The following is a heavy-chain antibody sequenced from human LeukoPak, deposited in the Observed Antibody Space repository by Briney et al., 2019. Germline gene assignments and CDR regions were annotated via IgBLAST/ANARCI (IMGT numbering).Heavy chain of an antibody. V-gene: IGHV1-46*01. Sequence: ASVKVSCKASGCTFINYYMHWVRRAPGQGLEWMGIINPSGGSAYYAQKFQGRVTMTSDVSTSTFHMELSSLRSEDTAVYYCARPVDTASLVNWGQGTLVTVSS. CDR2: INPSGGSA. CDR3: ARPVDTASLVN. J-gene: IGHJ4*02. CDR1: GCTFINYY. D-gene: IGHD5-18*01.